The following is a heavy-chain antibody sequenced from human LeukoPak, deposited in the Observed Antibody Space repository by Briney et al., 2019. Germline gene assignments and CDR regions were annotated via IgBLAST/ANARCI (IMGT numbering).Heavy chain of an antibody. CDR1: GGSISSGGYS. V-gene: IGHV4-34*01. D-gene: IGHD6-19*01. Sequence: SETLSLTCAVSGGSISSGGYSWSWIRQPPGKGLEWIGEINHSGSTNYNPSLKSRVTISVDTSKNQFSLKLSSVTAADTAVYYCARRQQWRYWGLDYWGQGTLVTVSS. CDR3: ARRQQWRYWGLDY. J-gene: IGHJ4*02. CDR2: INHSGST.